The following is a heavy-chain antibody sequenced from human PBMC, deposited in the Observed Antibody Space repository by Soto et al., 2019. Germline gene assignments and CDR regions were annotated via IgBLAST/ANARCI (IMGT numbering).Heavy chain of an antibody. D-gene: IGHD6-19*01. CDR3: ARHVVAVAGTAFDY. Sequence: SETLSLTCTVSGGSISSYGWSWIRQPPGKGLEWIGYIYYSGSTNYNPSLKSRVTISVDTSKNQFSLKLSSVTAADTAVYYCARHVVAVAGTAFDYWGQGTLVTVSS. CDR2: IYYSGST. V-gene: IGHV4-59*08. CDR1: GGSISSYG. J-gene: IGHJ4*02.